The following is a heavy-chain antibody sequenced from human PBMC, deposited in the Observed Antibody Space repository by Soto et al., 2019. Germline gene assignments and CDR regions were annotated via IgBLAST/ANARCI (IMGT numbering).Heavy chain of an antibody. V-gene: IGHV3-43D*04. CDR3: AKGATVTTHYQYYGMDV. CDR2: VNWAGDTT. J-gene: IGHJ6*02. Sequence: LRLSCAASGFTFYDFAMCWVRQVPGKGLGWISLVNWAGDTTFYADSVKGRFIISRDNSKNSVYLQMNSLRSEDSAMYYCAKGATVTTHYQYYGMDVWGQGTTVTVSS. D-gene: IGHD4-17*01. CDR1: GFTFYDFA.